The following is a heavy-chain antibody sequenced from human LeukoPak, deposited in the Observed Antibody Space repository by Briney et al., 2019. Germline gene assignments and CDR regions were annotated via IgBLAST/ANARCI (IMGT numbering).Heavy chain of an antibody. D-gene: IGHD3-10*01. CDR1: GFTFDDYG. V-gene: IGHV3-20*04. Sequence: GGSLRLSCAASGFTFDDYGMSWVRQAPGKGLEWGSSIHWNGGSTGYADSVKGRFTISRDNAKNSLYLQMNSLRAEDTALYYCARGTDDFDGSGSYSDNWFDPWGQGTLVTVSS. J-gene: IGHJ5*02. CDR2: IHWNGGST. CDR3: ARGTDDFDGSGSYSDNWFDP.